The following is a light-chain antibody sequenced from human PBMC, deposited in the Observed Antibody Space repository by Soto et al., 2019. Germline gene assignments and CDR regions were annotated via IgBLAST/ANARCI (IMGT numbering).Light chain of an antibody. CDR1: QSISRY. Sequence: IVLTQSPGPLSLSAGERTTLSCRASQSISRYLAWYQQKPGQGPRLLIYGASSRATGTPDRFSGSGSGTDFTLTINRLEPEDFALYYCQQYGSSPPTFGQGTKVDI. V-gene: IGKV3-20*01. CDR2: GAS. J-gene: IGKJ1*01. CDR3: QQYGSSPPT.